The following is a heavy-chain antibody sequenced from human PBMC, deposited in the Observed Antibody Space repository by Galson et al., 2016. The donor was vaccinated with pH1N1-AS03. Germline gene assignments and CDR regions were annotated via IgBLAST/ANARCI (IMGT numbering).Heavy chain of an antibody. CDR3: AREVGRRDGYIWTSDAFDV. CDR1: ELSLGSHE. V-gene: IGHV3-48*03. J-gene: IGHJ3*01. D-gene: IGHD5-24*01. CDR2: ITADGTSR. Sequence: SLRLSCAASELSLGSHEMNWVRQAPGKGLEWISYITADGTSRKYADSVRGRFTITRDNANNLVFLYMSSLTVEDTGLYYCAREVGRRDGYIWTSDAFDVWGRGTTVIVSA.